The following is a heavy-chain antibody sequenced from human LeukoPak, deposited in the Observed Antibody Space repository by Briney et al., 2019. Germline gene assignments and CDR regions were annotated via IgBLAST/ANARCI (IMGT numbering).Heavy chain of an antibody. D-gene: IGHD3-9*01. CDR2: INHSGST. CDR3: ASRSTNGYYDILTGYFSY. V-gene: IGHV4-34*01. Sequence: SETLSLTCAVYGGSFSGYYWCWIRQPPGKGLEWIGEINHSGSTNYNPSLKSRVTISVDTSKNQFSLKLSSVTAADTAVYYCASRSTNGYYDILTGYFSYWGQGTLVTVSS. CDR1: GGSFSGYY. J-gene: IGHJ4*02.